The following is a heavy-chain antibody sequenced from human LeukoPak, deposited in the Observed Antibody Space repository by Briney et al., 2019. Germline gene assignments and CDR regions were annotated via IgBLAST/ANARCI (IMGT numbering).Heavy chain of an antibody. CDR1: GGSISSYH. V-gene: IGHV4-59*01. CDR3: ARGTTVVTFDP. CDR2: IYYSGST. Sequence: SETLSLTCTVSGGSISSYHWSWIRQPPGKGLEWIGYIYYSGSTNYNPSLKSRVTISVDTSKNQFSLKLSSVTAADTAVYYCARGTTVVTFDPWGQGTLVTVSS. J-gene: IGHJ5*02. D-gene: IGHD4-23*01.